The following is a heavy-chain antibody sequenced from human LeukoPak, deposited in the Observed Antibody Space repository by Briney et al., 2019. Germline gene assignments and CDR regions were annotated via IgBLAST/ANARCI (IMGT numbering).Heavy chain of an antibody. CDR2: INHSGST. J-gene: IGHJ4*02. CDR1: GGSFSGYY. CDR3: TYSGSNYPDY. D-gene: IGHD1-26*01. Sequence: SETLSLTCAVYGGSFSGYYWSWIRQPPGKGLEWIGEINHSGSTNYNPSLKSRVTISLGTSKNQFSLRLSSVTAADTAVYYCTYSGSNYPDYWGQGTLVTVSS. V-gene: IGHV4-34*01.